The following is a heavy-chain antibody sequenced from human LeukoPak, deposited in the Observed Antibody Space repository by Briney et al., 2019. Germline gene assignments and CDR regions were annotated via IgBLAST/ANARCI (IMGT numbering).Heavy chain of an antibody. CDR3: AKDRQITSSWNYFDY. V-gene: IGHV3-23*01. CDR1: GFTFSSYA. CDR2: ISGSGGSA. D-gene: IGHD6-13*01. Sequence: PGGSLRLSCAASGFTFSSYAMSWVRQTPGKGLEWVSGISGSGGSAYYADSVQGRFTISRDNSKNTLYLQLDSLRAEDTAVFYCAKDRQITSSWNYFDYWGQGTLVTVSS. J-gene: IGHJ4*02.